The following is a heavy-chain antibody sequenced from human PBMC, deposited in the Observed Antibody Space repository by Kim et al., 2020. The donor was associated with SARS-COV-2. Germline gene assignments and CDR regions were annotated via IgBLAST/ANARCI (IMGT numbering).Heavy chain of an antibody. J-gene: IGHJ6*02. D-gene: IGHD3-22*01. CDR3: ARAPSYYYDSSGYYYYYYGMDV. CDR1: GGSFSGYY. Sequence: SETLSLTCAVYGGSFSGYYWSWIRQPPGKGLEWIGEINHSGSTNYNPSLKSRVTISVDTSKNQFSLKLSSVTAADTAVYYCARAPSYYYDSSGYYYYYYGMDVWGQGTTVTVSS. V-gene: IGHV4-34*01. CDR2: INHSGST.